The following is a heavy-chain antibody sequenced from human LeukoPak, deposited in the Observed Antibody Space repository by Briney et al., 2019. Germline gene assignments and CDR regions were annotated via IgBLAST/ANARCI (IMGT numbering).Heavy chain of an antibody. Sequence: PSETLSLTCTVSGGSISSSSYYWGWIRQPPGKGLEWIGSIYYSGSTYYNPSLKSRVTISVDTSKNQFSLKLSSVTAADTAVYYCARHEWFGELLGCNWFDPWGQGTLVTVSS. D-gene: IGHD3-10*01. CDR3: ARHEWFGELLGCNWFDP. CDR2: IYYSGST. CDR1: GGSISSSSYY. J-gene: IGHJ5*02. V-gene: IGHV4-39*01.